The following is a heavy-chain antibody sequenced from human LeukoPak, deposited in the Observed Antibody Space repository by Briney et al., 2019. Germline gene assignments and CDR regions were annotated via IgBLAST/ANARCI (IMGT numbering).Heavy chain of an antibody. CDR2: IYTSGST. V-gene: IGHV4-61*02. CDR1: GGSISSGSYY. CDR3: AGSIDSSSWYRLEYFQH. D-gene: IGHD6-13*01. Sequence: PSQTLSLTCTVSGGSISSGSYYWTWIRQPAGKGLEWIGRIYTSGSTNYNPSLKSRVTMSVDTSKNQFSLKLSSVTAADTAVYYCAGSIDSSSWYRLEYFQHWGQGTLVTVSP. J-gene: IGHJ1*01.